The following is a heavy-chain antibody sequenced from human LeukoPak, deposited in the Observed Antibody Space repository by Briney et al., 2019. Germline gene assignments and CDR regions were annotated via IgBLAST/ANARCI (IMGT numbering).Heavy chain of an antibody. CDR3: AREKIGSGYDQDLDY. Sequence: ASVTVSFTGSGYTFTEYYIRWVRQAPGQGGEGMGWSNPADGGTKFAQNFQVRVTMTGDTSISTAYMELSSLRSDDTAVYYCAREKIGSGYDQDLDYWGQGTMVTVSS. J-gene: IGHJ4*02. D-gene: IGHD5-12*01. CDR2: SNPADGGT. V-gene: IGHV1-2*02. CDR1: GYTFTEYY.